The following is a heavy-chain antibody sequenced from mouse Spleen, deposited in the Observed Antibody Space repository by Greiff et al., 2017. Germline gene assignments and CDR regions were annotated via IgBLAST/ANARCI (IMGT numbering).Heavy chain of an antibody. J-gene: IGHJ4*01. CDR2: ISYSGST. CDR1: GYSITSGYD. V-gene: IGHV3-1*01. D-gene: IGHD2-1*01. CDR3: ARTGNYKYYYAMDY. Sequence: DVQLQESGPGMVKPSQSLSLTCTVTGYSITSGYDWHWIRHFPGNKLEWMGYISYSGSTNYNPSLKSRISITHDTSKNHFFLKLNSVTTEDTATYYCARTGNYKYYYAMDYWGQGTSVTVSS.